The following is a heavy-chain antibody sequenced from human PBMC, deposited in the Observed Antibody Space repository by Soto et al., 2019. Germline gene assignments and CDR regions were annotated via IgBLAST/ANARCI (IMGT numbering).Heavy chain of an antibody. D-gene: IGHD3-10*01. J-gene: IGHJ4*02. CDR1: GFTFTRYS. CDR3: ARESGDLTSNFDY. CDR2: TSSTTNYI. V-gene: IGHV3-21*06. Sequence: GGSLRLSCAASGFTFTRYSMNWVRQAPGKGLEWVSSTSSTTNYIYYGDSMKGRFTISRDNAKNSLYLEMNSLRAEDTAVYYCARESGDLTSNFDYWGQGTLVTVSS.